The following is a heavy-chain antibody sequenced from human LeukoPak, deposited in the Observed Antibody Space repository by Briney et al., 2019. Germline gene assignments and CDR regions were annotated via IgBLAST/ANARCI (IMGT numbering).Heavy chain of an antibody. CDR1: GGSFSGYY. J-gene: IGHJ4*02. CDR2: INHSGST. Sequence: TETLSLTCAVYGGSFSGYYWSWIRQPPGKGLEWIGEINHSGSTNYNPSLKSRVTISVDTSKNQFSLKLSSVTAADTAVYYCARGYSYGQRFDYWGQGTLVTVSS. CDR3: ARGYSYGQRFDY. D-gene: IGHD5-18*01. V-gene: IGHV4-34*01.